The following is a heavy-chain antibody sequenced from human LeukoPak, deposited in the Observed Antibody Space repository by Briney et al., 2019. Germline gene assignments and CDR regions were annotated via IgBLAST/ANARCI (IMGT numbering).Heavy chain of an antibody. CDR1: GFTFSSYS. CDR3: ASWEGSSWFDY. D-gene: IGHD6-13*01. Sequence: GGSLRLSCAASGFTFSSYSMNWVRQAPAKGLEWVANIKQDGSVKSYVDSVKGRFTISRDNAKKSLYLQMNSLRVEDTGVYYCASWEGSSWFDYWGQGTLVTVSS. V-gene: IGHV3-7*01. J-gene: IGHJ4*02. CDR2: IKQDGSVK.